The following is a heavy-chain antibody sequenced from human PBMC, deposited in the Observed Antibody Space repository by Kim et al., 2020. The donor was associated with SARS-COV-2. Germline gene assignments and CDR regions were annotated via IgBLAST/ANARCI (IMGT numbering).Heavy chain of an antibody. D-gene: IGHD3-10*01. J-gene: IGHJ4*02. CDR3: ARELEVRGDTYYFDY. V-gene: IGHV4-34*01. Sequence: PALKSRVTRSVDTSKNQFCLKLSSVTAADTAVYYCARELEVRGDTYYFDYWGQGTLVTVSS.